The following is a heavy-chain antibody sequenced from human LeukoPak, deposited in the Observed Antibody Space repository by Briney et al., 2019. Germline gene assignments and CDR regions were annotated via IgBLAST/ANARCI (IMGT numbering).Heavy chain of an antibody. D-gene: IGHD6-13*01. CDR1: GFTVSDYS. CDR2: ISSSGSTR. V-gene: IGHV3-11*01. Sequence: PGGSLRLSCAASGFTVSDYSMNWIRQAPGKGLEGVSNISSSGSTRYNGDSVKGRFTISRDNAKNSLYLQMNSLRAEDTALYYCARGSSSWRGFSPYYYYYYMDVWGKGTTVTVSS. J-gene: IGHJ6*03. CDR3: ARGSSSWRGFSPYYYYYYMDV.